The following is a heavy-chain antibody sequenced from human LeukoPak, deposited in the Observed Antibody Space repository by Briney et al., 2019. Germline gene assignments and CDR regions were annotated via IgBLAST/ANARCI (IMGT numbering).Heavy chain of an antibody. V-gene: IGHV4-59*01. CDR3: ARGISDFQH. Sequence: PSETLSLTCAVYGGSFSGYYWSWIRQPPGKGLEWIGYIYYSGSTNYNPSLKGRVTISVDTSKNQFSLKLSSVTTADTAVYYCARGISDFQHWGQGTLVTVSS. CDR1: GGSFSGYY. CDR2: IYYSGST. J-gene: IGHJ1*01. D-gene: IGHD6-19*01.